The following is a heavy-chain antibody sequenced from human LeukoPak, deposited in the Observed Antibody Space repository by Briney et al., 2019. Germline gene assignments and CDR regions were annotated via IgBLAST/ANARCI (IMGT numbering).Heavy chain of an antibody. Sequence: PSETLSLTCAVYGGSFSGYYWSWIRQPPGKGLEWIGEINHSGSTNYNPSLKSRVTISVGTSKNQFSLKLSSVTAADTAVYYCASRGYSYTYDYWGQGTLVTVSS. D-gene: IGHD5-18*01. CDR1: GGSFSGYY. CDR3: ASRGYSYTYDY. V-gene: IGHV4-34*01. CDR2: INHSGST. J-gene: IGHJ4*02.